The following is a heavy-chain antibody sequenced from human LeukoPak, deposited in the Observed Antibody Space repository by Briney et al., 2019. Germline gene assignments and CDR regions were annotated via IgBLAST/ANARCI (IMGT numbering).Heavy chain of an antibody. D-gene: IGHD1-14*01. CDR3: ATDVTGGAISF. J-gene: IGHJ4*02. Sequence: GGSLRLSCAASGFTLSTYAMSWVRQAPGKGLEWVSIITSSGGSTNYADSVKGRFTISRDNSKNTLYLQMNSLKPDDTAVYYCATDVTGGAISFWGQGALVTVSS. CDR2: ITSSGGST. V-gene: IGHV3-23*01. CDR1: GFTLSTYA.